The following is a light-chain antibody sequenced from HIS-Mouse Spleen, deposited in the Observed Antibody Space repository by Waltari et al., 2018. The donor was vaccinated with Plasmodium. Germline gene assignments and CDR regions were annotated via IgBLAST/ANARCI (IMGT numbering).Light chain of an antibody. CDR1: QRVSSN. V-gene: IGKV3-15*01. CDR3: QQYNNWSFT. J-gene: IGKJ3*01. Sequence: EIVMTQSPATLSVSPGERATLSCRASQRVSSNLAWYQQKPGQAPRLLRYGASTRATGIPARFSGSGSGTEFTLTISSLQSEDFAVYYCQQYNNWSFTFGPGTKVDIK. CDR2: GAS.